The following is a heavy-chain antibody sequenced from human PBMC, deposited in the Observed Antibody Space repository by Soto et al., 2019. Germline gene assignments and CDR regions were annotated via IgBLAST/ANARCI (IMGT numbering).Heavy chain of an antibody. V-gene: IGHV4-34*01. CDR2: IKHGGST. CDR1: DGSFSDYY. D-gene: IGHD3-16*01. Sequence: PSGTLSLTFAVYDGSFSDYYWNWIRQAPGKGLEWIGEIKHGGSTNYNPSLKTRVTMSLDTSKNQVSLKVTSVTAADTAMYYCARGRGEVDYWGQGTLVTVSS. CDR3: ARGRGEVDY. J-gene: IGHJ4*02.